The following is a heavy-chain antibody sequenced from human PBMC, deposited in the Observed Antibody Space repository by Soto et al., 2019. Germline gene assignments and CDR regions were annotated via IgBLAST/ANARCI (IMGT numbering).Heavy chain of an antibody. CDR2: IRADNDNT. CDR1: GYTFTNYA. D-gene: IGHD3-22*01. Sequence: QVQLVQSGAEEKKPGASMKVSCRASGYTFTNYAMHWVCQAPGQSLEWMGWIRADNDNTEYSQRFQGRITITRDTSASTAYMELRSLRSEDTAVFYCARGSPNRSGWTLDYWGQGTLVTVSS. V-gene: IGHV1-3*05. J-gene: IGHJ4*02. CDR3: ARGSPNRSGWTLDY.